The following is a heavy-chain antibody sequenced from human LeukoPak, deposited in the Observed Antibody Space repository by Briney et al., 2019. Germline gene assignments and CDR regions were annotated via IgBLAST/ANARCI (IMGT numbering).Heavy chain of an antibody. D-gene: IGHD3-22*01. CDR1: GXSVSSNSSA. CDR3: ARAGDRSGYYPDY. CDR2: TYYRSKWFN. J-gene: IGHJ4*02. Sequence: SQTLSLTCAISGXSVSSNSSAWNWIRQSPSRGLEWLGRTYYRSKWFNDYAVSVKSRITINPDTSKNQFSLQLNSVTPEDTAVYYCARAGDRSGYYPDYWGQGTLVTVSS. V-gene: IGHV6-1*01.